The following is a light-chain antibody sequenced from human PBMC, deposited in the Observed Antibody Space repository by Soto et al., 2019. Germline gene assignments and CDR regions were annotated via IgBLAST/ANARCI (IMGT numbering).Light chain of an antibody. V-gene: IGLV2-14*03. Sequence: QSVLTQPASVSGSPGQSSTISCTGTSSDVGGYNYVSWYQQHPGKAPKLVIYDVSNRPSGVSNRFSGSKSGNTASLTISGLQAEDEADYYCSSYTTSSTRVFGGGTKLTVL. CDR1: SSDVGGYNY. J-gene: IGLJ3*02. CDR3: SSYTTSSTRV. CDR2: DVS.